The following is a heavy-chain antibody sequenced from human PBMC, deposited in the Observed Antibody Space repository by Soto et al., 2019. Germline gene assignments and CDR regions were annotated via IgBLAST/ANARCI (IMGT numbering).Heavy chain of an antibody. CDR1: GFTFSSYS. V-gene: IGHV3-21*01. Sequence: EVQLVESGGGLVKPGGSLRLSCAASGFTFSSYSMNWVRQAPGKGLEWVSSISSSSSYIYYADSVKGRFTISRDNAKKSLYLQMNSLRAEDTAVYYCARQGFGDIVVVVAATLDYWGQGTLVTVSS. CDR2: ISSSSSYI. D-gene: IGHD2-15*01. CDR3: ARQGFGDIVVVVAATLDY. J-gene: IGHJ4*02.